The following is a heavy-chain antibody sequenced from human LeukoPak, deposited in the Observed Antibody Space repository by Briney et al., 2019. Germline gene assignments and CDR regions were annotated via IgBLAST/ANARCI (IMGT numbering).Heavy chain of an antibody. CDR3: ARDAVRFGELKPFDH. Sequence: GGSLRLSCAASGFTFSNYAMSWVRQAPGKGLEWVSGISGSGDSGGSTYYADSVKGRFTISRDNSKNTLYLQVNSLRADDTAAYYCARDAVRFGELKPFDHWGQGTLVTVSS. CDR1: GFTFSNYA. CDR2: ISGSGDSGGST. D-gene: IGHD3-10*01. V-gene: IGHV3-23*01. J-gene: IGHJ4*02.